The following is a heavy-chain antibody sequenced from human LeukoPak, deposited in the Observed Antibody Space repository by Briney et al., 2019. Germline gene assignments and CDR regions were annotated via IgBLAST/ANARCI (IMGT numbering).Heavy chain of an antibody. V-gene: IGHV3-48*03. J-gene: IGHJ3*02. CDR2: IGSSGTTT. D-gene: IGHD1-26*01. CDR3: AREGEKSGFDI. CDR1: GFIFGAYE. Sequence: GGSLTLSCAASGFIFGAYEMNWVRPAPGKGLEWLSYIGSSGTTTYYADSVKGRFTTSRDNAKNSFYLQMNSLTAEDTATYYCAREGEKSGFDIWGQGTMVTVSS.